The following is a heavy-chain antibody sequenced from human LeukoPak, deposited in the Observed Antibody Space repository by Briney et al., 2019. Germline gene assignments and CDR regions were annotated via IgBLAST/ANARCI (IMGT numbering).Heavy chain of an antibody. CDR3: ARVATEGGYFDY. D-gene: IGHD2-15*01. Sequence: GGSLRLSCAASGFTFNNYIMNWVRQAPGKGLEWVSSISSSSDYIYYADSVKGRFTISRDNAKNSLYLQMNSLRAEDMAVYYCARVATEGGYFDYWGQGTLVTVSS. CDR1: GFTFNNYI. J-gene: IGHJ4*02. CDR2: ISSSSDYI. V-gene: IGHV3-21*01.